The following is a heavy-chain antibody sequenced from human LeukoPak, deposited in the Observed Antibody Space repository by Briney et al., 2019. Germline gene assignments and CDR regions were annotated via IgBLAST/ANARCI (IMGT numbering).Heavy chain of an antibody. CDR2: IYSDGSLT. D-gene: IGHD6-19*01. V-gene: IGHV3-74*01. CDR3: ARKQWLNS. Sequence: GGSLRLSCAASGFPLSNFWMHWVRQAPGKGLVWVSRIYSDGSLTTYADSVRGRFTVSRDNAKNTMYLQMNSLRAEDTAVYYCARKQWLNSWGQGTRVIVSS. CDR1: GFPLSNFW. J-gene: IGHJ5*02.